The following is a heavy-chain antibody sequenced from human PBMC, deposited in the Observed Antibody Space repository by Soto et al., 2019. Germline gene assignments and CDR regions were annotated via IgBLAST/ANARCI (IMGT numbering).Heavy chain of an antibody. J-gene: IGHJ5*02. Sequence: ALVKVSCKASGYTFTSYAMHWVRQAPGQRLEWMGWINAGNGNTKYSQKFQGRVTITRDTSASTAYMELSSLRSEDTAVYYCARDTLRAYSRSSVYWFDPWGQGTLVTVSS. CDR3: ARDTLRAYSRSSVYWFDP. CDR2: INAGNGNT. CDR1: GYTFTSYA. D-gene: IGHD6-6*01. V-gene: IGHV1-3*01.